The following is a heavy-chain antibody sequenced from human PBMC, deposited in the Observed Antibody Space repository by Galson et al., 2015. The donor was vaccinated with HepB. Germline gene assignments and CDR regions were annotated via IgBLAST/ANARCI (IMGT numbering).Heavy chain of an antibody. CDR2: MNPNSGNT. J-gene: IGHJ4*02. D-gene: IGHD5-18*01. V-gene: IGHV1-8*01. CDR1: GYTFTSYD. CDR3: ARGEYSYGYPSDY. Sequence: SVKVSCKASGYTFTSYDINWVRQATGQGLEWMGWMNPNSGNTGYAQKFQGRVTMTRNTSISTAYMELSSLRSEDTAVYCCARGEYSYGYPSDYWGQGTLVTVSS.